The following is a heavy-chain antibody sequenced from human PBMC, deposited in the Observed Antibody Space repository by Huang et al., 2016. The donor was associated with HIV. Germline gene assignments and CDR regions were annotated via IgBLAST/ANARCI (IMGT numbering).Heavy chain of an antibody. Sequence: QVQLQESGPRLVKPSETLSLTCSVSGDSASNYCYYWSWLRQSPGKQVEWIWVVSYAGDTYDIPSLKSRVTVAKDTSKTQFSLTRTSVTAADTAVYYCATAPPRQPALFEYWGQGTLVTVSS. D-gene: IGHD2-2*01. CDR2: VSYAGDT. CDR1: GDSASNYCYY. J-gene: IGHJ4*02. CDR3: ATAPPRQPALFEY. V-gene: IGHV4-61*01.